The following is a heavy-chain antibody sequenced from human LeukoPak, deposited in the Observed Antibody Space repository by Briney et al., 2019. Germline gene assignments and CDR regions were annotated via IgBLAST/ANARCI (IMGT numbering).Heavy chain of an antibody. CDR1: GYTFTRYY. CDR2: INPSGGTT. CDR3: ARDALSYDYSWGSYGHLGIDP. J-gene: IGHJ5*02. Sequence: GASVKVSCKASGYTFTRYYMHWVRQAPGQGLEWMGIINPSGGTTVYAQKFHGRITVTRDTSTSTVYMELTSLTSEDTAVYYCARDALSYDYSWGSYGHLGIDPWGQGTLVTVSS. V-gene: IGHV1-46*01. D-gene: IGHD3-16*01.